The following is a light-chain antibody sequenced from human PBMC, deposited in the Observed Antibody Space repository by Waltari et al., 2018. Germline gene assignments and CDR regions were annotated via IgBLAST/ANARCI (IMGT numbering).Light chain of an antibody. CDR2: ENS. CDR3: GTWDSSLSGAV. J-gene: IGLJ7*01. V-gene: IGLV1-51*02. Sequence: QSVLTQPPSVFAAPGQRVTISCSGGSSNIGNTSVSWYRQFPGTAPKLLIYENSERPSGIPGRFSGSKSGTSATLDITGLQAGDEADYYCGTWDSSLSGAVFGGGTHLTVL. CDR1: SSNIGNTS.